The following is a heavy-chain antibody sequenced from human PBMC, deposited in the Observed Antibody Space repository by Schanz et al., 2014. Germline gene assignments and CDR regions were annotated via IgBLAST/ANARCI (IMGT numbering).Heavy chain of an antibody. V-gene: IGHV3-23*01. D-gene: IGHD3-10*01. CDR2: ISGSGGST. CDR3: VRDELLWFGEVLSLDY. J-gene: IGHJ4*02. Sequence: EVQLLESGGGLVQPGGSLRLSCAASGFTFRGYAMSWVRQAPGRGLEWVSAISGSGGSTYYADSVKGRFTISRDNSKNTLYLQMNSLRAEDTALYYCVRDELLWFGEVLSLDYWGQGALVTVSS. CDR1: GFTFRGYA.